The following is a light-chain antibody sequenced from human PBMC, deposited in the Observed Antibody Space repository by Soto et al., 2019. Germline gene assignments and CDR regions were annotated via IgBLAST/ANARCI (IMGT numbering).Light chain of an antibody. CDR2: AAS. CDR1: QSLSSS. CDR3: QQSYSTPFT. V-gene: IGKV1-39*01. Sequence: DIQMTQSPSSLSASVGDRFTITCRASQSLSSSLNWYQQKPGKAPQILTYAASSLQSVVPSTFSGSGSGTDFTLTISSLQPEDFATYYCQQSYSTPFTFGPGTKVDIK. J-gene: IGKJ3*01.